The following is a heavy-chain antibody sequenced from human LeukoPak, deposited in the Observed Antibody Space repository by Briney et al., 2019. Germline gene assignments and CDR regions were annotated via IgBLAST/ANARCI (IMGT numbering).Heavy chain of an antibody. CDR2: IREDGSEK. J-gene: IGHJ4*02. CDR1: GFTFSAYW. Sequence: PGGSLRLSCAGSGFTFSAYWMSWVRQAPGKGLEWVAAIREDGSEKYYVDSVKGRFTIPRDNAKNSLYLQMNSLRAEDTAVYYCTRTGYRSNWYVPNWGQGTLVTVSS. D-gene: IGHD6-13*01. V-gene: IGHV3-7*01. CDR3: TRTGYRSNWYVPN.